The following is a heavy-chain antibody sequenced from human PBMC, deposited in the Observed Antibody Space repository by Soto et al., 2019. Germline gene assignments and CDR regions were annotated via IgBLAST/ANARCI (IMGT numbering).Heavy chain of an antibody. J-gene: IGHJ5*02. V-gene: IGHV4-31*03. Sequence: PSETLSLTCTVSGGSISAAAYYWSWIRRLPGKGLEWIGYIYYNGDTYYNPSLERRVTISLDTSKNQFSLELTSVTAADTAVYYCARETGYYGGYNWFDPWGQGTLVTVSS. D-gene: IGHD3-3*01. CDR1: GGSISAAAYY. CDR3: ARETGYYGGYNWFDP. CDR2: IYYNGDT.